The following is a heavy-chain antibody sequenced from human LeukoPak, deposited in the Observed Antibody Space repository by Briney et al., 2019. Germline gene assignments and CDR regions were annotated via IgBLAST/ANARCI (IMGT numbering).Heavy chain of an antibody. D-gene: IGHD1-26*01. CDR2: IVVGSGNT. Sequence: SVKVSCKASGFTFTSSAMQWVRQARGQRLEWIGWIVVGSGNTNYAQKFQERVTITRDMSTSTAYMELSSLRSEDTAVYYCARDERVGATKNFDYWGQGTLVTVSS. J-gene: IGHJ4*02. V-gene: IGHV1-58*02. CDR1: GFTFTSSA. CDR3: ARDERVGATKNFDY.